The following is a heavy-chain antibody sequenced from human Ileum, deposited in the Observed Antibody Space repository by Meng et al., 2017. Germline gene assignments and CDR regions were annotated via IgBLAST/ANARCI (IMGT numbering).Heavy chain of an antibody. CDR3: ARNKGSRSHWDY. CDR2: INQDGTAK. J-gene: IGHJ4*02. Sequence: GESLKISCAASGFNFSNYWVSWLRQTPEKRLEWVANINQDGTAKHYEDSVKGRFTGSRDNGKNSLFLQMNSLGAEDTAVYYCARNKGSRSHWDYWGQGTLVTVSS. V-gene: IGHV3-7*01. CDR1: GFNFSNYW. D-gene: IGHD3-10*01.